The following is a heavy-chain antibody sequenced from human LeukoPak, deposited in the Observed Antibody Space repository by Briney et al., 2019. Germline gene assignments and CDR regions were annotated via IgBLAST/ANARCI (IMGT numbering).Heavy chain of an antibody. CDR1: GFTFSIYP. V-gene: IGHV3-23*01. CDR3: ANKPNRDSFEN. Sequence: GGSLRLSCAASGFTFSIYPMRWVGQAPGQGLEWVSTITASGGGTYHADSVKGRFSISRDNSKSTLYLEMSSLGAEDTAVYYCANKPNRDSFENWGQGTLVTVSS. D-gene: IGHD1-14*01. CDR2: ITASGGGT. J-gene: IGHJ4*02.